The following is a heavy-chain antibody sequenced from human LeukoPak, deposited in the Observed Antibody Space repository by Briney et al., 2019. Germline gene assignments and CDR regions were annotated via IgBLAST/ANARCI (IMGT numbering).Heavy chain of an antibody. D-gene: IGHD2-15*01. CDR3: ARVYCSGGSCYLPFGY. CDR2: MNPNSGNT. J-gene: IGHJ4*02. Sequence: ASVKVSCKASGYTFTSYDINWVRQATGQGLEWMGWMNPNSGNTGYAQKFQGRVTMTRNTSISTAYMELSSLRSEDTAVYYYARVYCSGGSCYLPFGYWGQGTLVTVSS. V-gene: IGHV1-8*01. CDR1: GYTFTSYD.